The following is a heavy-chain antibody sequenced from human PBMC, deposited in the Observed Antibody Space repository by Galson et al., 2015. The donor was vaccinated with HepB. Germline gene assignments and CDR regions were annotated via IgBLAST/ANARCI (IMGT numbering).Heavy chain of an antibody. CDR3: ARGGTFYDFSGMDV. V-gene: IGHV4-59*01. J-gene: IGHJ6*03. CDR2: IYSSGST. Sequence: WSWIRQPPGKGLEWIGYIYSSGSTNYSPSLKSRVTISLDTSKNQFSLKLSSVTAADTAVYYCARGGTFYDFSGMDVWGKGTTVTVSS. D-gene: IGHD3-3*01.